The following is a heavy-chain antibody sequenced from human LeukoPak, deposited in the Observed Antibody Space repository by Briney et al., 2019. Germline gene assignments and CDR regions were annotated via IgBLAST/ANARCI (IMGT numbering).Heavy chain of an antibody. Sequence: GASVKVSCKASGYTFTSYGISWVRQAPGQGLEWMGWISGYNGNTNYAQKFQGRVTMTTDTSTSTAYMELRSLRSDDTAVYYCARAVRGVVVVPAATVGRDYYYYMDVWGKGTTVTVSS. CDR2: ISGYNGNT. D-gene: IGHD2-2*01. CDR1: GYTFTSYG. V-gene: IGHV1-18*01. CDR3: ARAVRGVVVVPAATVGRDYYYYMDV. J-gene: IGHJ6*03.